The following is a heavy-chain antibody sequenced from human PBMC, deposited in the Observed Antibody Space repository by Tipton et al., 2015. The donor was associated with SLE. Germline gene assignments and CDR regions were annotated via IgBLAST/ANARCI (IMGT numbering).Heavy chain of an antibody. D-gene: IGHD4-23*01. CDR3: ARDPHYGGNAGYFDY. V-gene: IGHV3-53*05. CDR1: GFTVSSKY. CDR2: IYSGGST. Sequence: SLRLSCAASGFTVSSKYMSWVRQAPGKGLEWVSVIYSGGSTYYADSVKGRFTISRDNSKNTLYLQMNSLRAEDTAVYYCARDPHYGGNAGYFDYWGQGTLVTVSS. J-gene: IGHJ4*02.